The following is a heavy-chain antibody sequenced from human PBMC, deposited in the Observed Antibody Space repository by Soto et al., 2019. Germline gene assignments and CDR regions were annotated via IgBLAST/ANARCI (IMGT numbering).Heavy chain of an antibody. D-gene: IGHD2-15*01. CDR2: ISYDGSNK. Sequence: KGLEWVAVISYDGSNKYYSDSVKGRFPISRDNSKNKLYMQMNSLRAEDTAVFFFQAEDGIRDVRSVSAFLLNRSSDL. V-gene: IGHV3-30*03. J-gene: IGHJ2*01. CDR3: QAEDGIRDVRSVSAFLLNRSSDL.